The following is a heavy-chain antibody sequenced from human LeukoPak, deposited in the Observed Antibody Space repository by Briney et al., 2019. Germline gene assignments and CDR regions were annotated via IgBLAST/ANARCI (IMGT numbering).Heavy chain of an antibody. CDR3: ARQSPRMATIQI. V-gene: IGHV1-18*01. CDR2: ISAYNGNT. J-gene: IGHJ4*02. Sequence: ASVKVSCKASGYTFTSYGISWVRQAPGQGLEWMGWISAYNGNTNYAQKFQGRVTMTRDTSISTAYMELSRLRSDDTAVYYCARQSPRMATIQIWGQGTLVTVSS. CDR1: GYTFTSYG. D-gene: IGHD5-24*01.